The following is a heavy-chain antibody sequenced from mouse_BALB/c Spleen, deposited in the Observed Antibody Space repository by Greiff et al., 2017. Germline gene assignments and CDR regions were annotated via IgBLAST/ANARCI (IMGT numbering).Heavy chain of an antibody. CDR1: GYSFTGYN. Sequence: VHVKQSGPELEKPGASVKISCKASGYSFTGYNMNWVKQSNGKSLEWIGNIDPYYGGTSYNQKFKGKATLTVDKSSSTAYMQLKSLTSEDSAVYYCASNGRGYYYAMDYWGQGTSVTVSS. CDR2: IDPYYGGT. CDR3: ASNGRGYYYAMDY. J-gene: IGHJ4*01. V-gene: IGHV1-39*01.